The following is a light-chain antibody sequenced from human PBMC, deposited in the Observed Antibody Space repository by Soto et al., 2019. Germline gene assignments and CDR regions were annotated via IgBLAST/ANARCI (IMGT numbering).Light chain of an antibody. J-gene: IGKJ3*01. CDR3: QQYGSSLLT. Sequence: EIVLTQSPGTLSLSPGGRATLSCRASQSVSSSYLAWYQQKPGQAPRLLIYGASSRATGIPDRFSGSGSGTDFTLTISRLEPEDFAVYYCQQYGSSLLTFGPGTKVAIK. CDR1: QSVSSSY. CDR2: GAS. V-gene: IGKV3-20*01.